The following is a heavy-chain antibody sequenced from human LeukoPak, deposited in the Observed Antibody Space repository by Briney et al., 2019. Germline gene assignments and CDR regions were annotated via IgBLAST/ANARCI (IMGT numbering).Heavy chain of an antibody. J-gene: IGHJ4*02. CDR2: ISAYNGNT. D-gene: IGHD5-12*01. V-gene: IGHV1-18*01. Sequence: ASVKVSCKASGGTFSSYAISWVRQAPGQGLEWMGWISAYNGNTNYAQKLQGRVTMTTDTSTSTAYMELRSLRSDDTAVYYCARGVATITPLQINNFDYWGQGTLVTVSS. CDR3: ARGVATITPLQINNFDY. CDR1: GGTFSSYA.